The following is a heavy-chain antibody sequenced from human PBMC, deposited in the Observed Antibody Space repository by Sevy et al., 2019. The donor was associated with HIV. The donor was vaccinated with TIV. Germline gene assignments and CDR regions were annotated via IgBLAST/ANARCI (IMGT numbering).Heavy chain of an antibody. V-gene: IGHV4-59*01. CDR1: GGSISSYY. CDR2: IYYSGST. Sequence: SETLSLTCTVSGGSISSYYWSWIRQPPGKGLEWIGYIYYSGSTNYNPSLKSRVTISVDTSKNQFSLKLSSVTAADTAVYYCARGRIAARPHYWGQGTLVTVSS. CDR3: ARGRIAARPHY. D-gene: IGHD6-6*01. J-gene: IGHJ4*02.